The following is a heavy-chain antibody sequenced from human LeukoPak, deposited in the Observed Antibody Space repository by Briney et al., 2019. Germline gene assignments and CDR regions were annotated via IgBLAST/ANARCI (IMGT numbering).Heavy chain of an antibody. V-gene: IGHV3-30*02. CDR1: GFTFSSYG. J-gene: IGHJ4*01. Sequence: GGSLRLSCATSGFTFSSYGMHWVRQAPGKGLEWIAFIRSGGSNDYYADSVKGRFTVSRDNFKNTLYLYMHSLRADDTAVYYCVRDMEWSFDYWGHGTLVTVSS. CDR3: VRDMEWSFDY. CDR2: IRSGGSND. D-gene: IGHD3-3*01.